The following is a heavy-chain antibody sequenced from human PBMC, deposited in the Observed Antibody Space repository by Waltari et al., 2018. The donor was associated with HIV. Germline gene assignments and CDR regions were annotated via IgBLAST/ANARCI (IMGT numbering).Heavy chain of an antibody. CDR1: GGSLSGYY. D-gene: IGHD5-12*01. J-gene: IGHJ4*02. Sequence: QVQLQQWGEGLLKPSATLCLPGGVNGGSLSGYYWSWIRQPPGKGLEWIGEINHSGSTNYNPSLKSRVTISVDTSKNQFSLKLSSVTAADTAVYYCARGRVDRSFDYWGQGTLVTVSS. V-gene: IGHV4-34*01. CDR3: ARGRVDRSFDY. CDR2: INHSGST.